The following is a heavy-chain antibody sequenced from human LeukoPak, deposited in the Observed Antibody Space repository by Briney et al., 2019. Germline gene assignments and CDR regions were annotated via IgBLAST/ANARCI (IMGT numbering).Heavy chain of an antibody. CDR1: GYTFTSYG. J-gene: IGHJ4*02. Sequence: ASVKVSCKASGYTFTSYGISWVRQAPGQGLEWMGWINPNSGGTNYAQKFQGRVTMTRDTSISTAYMELSRLRSDDTAVYYCARVLGYSYYFDYWGQGTLVTVSS. D-gene: IGHD5-18*01. V-gene: IGHV1-2*02. CDR3: ARVLGYSYYFDY. CDR2: INPNSGGT.